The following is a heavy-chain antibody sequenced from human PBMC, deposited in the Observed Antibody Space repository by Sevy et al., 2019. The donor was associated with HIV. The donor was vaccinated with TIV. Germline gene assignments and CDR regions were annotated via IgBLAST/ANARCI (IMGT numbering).Heavy chain of an antibody. V-gene: IGHV4-59*08. D-gene: IGHD6-19*01. CDR1: GGSITSLY. CDR2: VYYIGNT. CDR3: AGENAWSRGYS. Sequence: SETLSLTCTVSGGSITSLYWVWIRQPPGKGLEWIANVYYIGNTNYSPSLKSRVTISLDTSKNQFSLRLNSVTAADTAIYYCAGENAWSRGYSWGQGTLVTVSS. J-gene: IGHJ4*02.